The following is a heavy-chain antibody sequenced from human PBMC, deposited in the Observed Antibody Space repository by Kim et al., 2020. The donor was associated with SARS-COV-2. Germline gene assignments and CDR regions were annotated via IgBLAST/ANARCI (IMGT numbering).Heavy chain of an antibody. D-gene: IGHD4-17*01. Sequence: SETLSLTCTVSGGSISSSSYYWGWIRQPPGKGLEWIGSIYYSGSTYYNPSLKSRVTISVDTSKNQFSLKLSSVTAADTAVYYCARLGSDYGDDLNWFDPWGQGTLVTVSS. V-gene: IGHV4-39*01. J-gene: IGHJ5*02. CDR3: ARLGSDYGDDLNWFDP. CDR1: GGSISSSSYY. CDR2: IYYSGST.